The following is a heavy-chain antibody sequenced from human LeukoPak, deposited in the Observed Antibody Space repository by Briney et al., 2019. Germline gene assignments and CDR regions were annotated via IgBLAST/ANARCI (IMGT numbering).Heavy chain of an antibody. Sequence: GGSLRLSCAASGLIVSSNYMSWVRQAPGKGLEWVSVIYSGGSTYYADSVKGRFTISRDNSKNTLYLQMNNLRAEDTAVYYCARDMTTVTGLDVWGQETTVTVSS. V-gene: IGHV3-66*01. J-gene: IGHJ6*02. CDR1: GLIVSSNY. CDR3: ARDMTTVTGLDV. CDR2: IYSGGST. D-gene: IGHD4-17*01.